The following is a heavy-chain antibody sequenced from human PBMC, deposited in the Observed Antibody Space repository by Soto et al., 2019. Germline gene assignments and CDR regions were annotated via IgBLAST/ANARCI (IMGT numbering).Heavy chain of an antibody. J-gene: IGHJ3*02. D-gene: IGHD2-15*01. V-gene: IGHV3-23*01. CDR2: ISGSGGST. CDR1: GFTFSSYA. Sequence: PGGALRLSCAASGFTFSSYAMSWVRQARGKGLEWVSAISGSGGSTYYADSVKGRFTISRDNSKNTLYLQMNSLRAEDTAVYYCAKQIGGSRTPAAFDIWGQGTMVTVSS. CDR3: AKQIGGSRTPAAFDI.